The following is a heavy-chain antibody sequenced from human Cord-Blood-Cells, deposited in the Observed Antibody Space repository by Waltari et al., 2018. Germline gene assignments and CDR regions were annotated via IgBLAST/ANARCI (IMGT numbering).Heavy chain of an antibody. Sequence: QVQLVQSGAEVKKPGASVKVSCKASGYTFTGYYMHWVRQAPGQGLEWMGWINPNSGGTNDAQKFQGRVTMTRDTSISTAYMELSRLRSDDTAVYYCARLIVGATNWFDPWGQGTLVTVSS. CDR1: GYTFTGYY. D-gene: IGHD1-26*01. CDR2: INPNSGGT. J-gene: IGHJ5*02. CDR3: ARLIVGATNWFDP. V-gene: IGHV1-2*02.